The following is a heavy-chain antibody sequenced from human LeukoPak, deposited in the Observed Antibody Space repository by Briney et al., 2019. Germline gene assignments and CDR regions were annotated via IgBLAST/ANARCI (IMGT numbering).Heavy chain of an antibody. D-gene: IGHD3-22*01. V-gene: IGHV1-18*01. J-gene: IGHJ4*02. CDR1: GYTFTSYG. CDR3: ARALDYYDSSAPPGD. CDR2: ISAYNGNT. Sequence: ASVKVSCKASGYTFTSYGISWVRQAPGQGLEWMGWISAYNGNTNYAQKLQGRVTMTRDTSISTAYMELSRLRSDDTAVYYCARALDYYDSSAPPGDWGQGTLVTVSS.